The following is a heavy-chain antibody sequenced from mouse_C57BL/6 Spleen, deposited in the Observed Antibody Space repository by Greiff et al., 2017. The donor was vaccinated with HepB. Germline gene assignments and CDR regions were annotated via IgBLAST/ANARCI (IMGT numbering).Heavy chain of an antibody. CDR3: ARETTVVATGFDY. V-gene: IGHV1-54*01. CDR1: GYAFTNYL. Sequence: QVHVKQSGAELVRPGTSVKVSCKASGYAFTNYLIEWVKQRPGQGLEWIGVINPGSGGTNYNEKFKGKATLTADKSSSTAYMQLSSLTSEDSAVYFCARETTVVATGFDYWGQGTTLTVSS. D-gene: IGHD1-1*01. J-gene: IGHJ2*01. CDR2: INPGSGGT.